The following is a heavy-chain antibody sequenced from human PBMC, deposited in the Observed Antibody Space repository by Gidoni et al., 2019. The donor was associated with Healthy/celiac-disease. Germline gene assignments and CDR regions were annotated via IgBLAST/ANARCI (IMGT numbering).Heavy chain of an antibody. V-gene: IGHV1-2*02. Sequence: QVQLVQSGAEVKKPGASVKVSCKASGYTFTGYYMHWGRQAPGQGLEWMGWINPNSGGTNYAQKFKGRVTMTRETSISTAYMELSRLRSDDTAVYYCARDPRVSHVGGGDEYWGQGTLVTVSS. CDR1: GYTFTGYY. D-gene: IGHD2-21*02. CDR2: INPNSGGT. J-gene: IGHJ4*02. CDR3: ARDPRVSHVGGGDEY.